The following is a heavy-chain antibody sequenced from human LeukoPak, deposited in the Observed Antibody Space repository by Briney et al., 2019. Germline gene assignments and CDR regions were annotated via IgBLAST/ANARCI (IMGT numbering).Heavy chain of an antibody. V-gene: IGHV1-69*06. Sequence: SVKVSCKASGGTFSSYAISWVRQAPGQGLEWMGGIIPIFGTANYAQKFQGRVTITADKSTSTAYMELSSLRSEDTAVYYCARDHGPDYYDSSGYYSPFDYWGQGTLVTVSS. CDR3: ARDHGPDYYDSSGYYSPFDY. D-gene: IGHD3-22*01. CDR2: IIPIFGTA. CDR1: GGTFSSYA. J-gene: IGHJ4*02.